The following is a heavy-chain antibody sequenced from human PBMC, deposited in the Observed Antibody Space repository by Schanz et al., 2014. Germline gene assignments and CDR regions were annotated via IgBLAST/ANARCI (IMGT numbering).Heavy chain of an antibody. D-gene: IGHD3-9*01. J-gene: IGHJ4*02. CDR1: RFTVTNAW. CDR3: VREGSTTPVAGLRSFDWLGRFDY. V-gene: IGHV3-15*01. CDR2: IKSKTDGETT. Sequence: EVQLVQSGGGLVQPGGSLRLSCAASRFTVTNAWMSWVRQAPGKGLEWVGRIKSKTDGETTDYAAPVKGRFSISRDDSQSTLYLQMNSLKIEDTAMYYCVREGSTTPVAGLRSFDWLGRFDYWGQGALVTVS.